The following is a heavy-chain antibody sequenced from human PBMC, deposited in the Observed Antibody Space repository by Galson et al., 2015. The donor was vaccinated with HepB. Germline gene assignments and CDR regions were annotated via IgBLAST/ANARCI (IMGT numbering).Heavy chain of an antibody. CDR3: AAYYYDSSGYFPQAYYYYGMDV. D-gene: IGHD3-22*01. CDR2: ISYDGSNK. Sequence: SLRLSCAASGFTFSSYGMHWVRQAPGKGLEWVAVISYDGSNKYYADSVKGRFTISRDNSKNTLYLQMNSLRAEDTAVYYCAAYYYDSSGYFPQAYYYYGMDVWGQGTTVTVSS. V-gene: IGHV3-30*03. J-gene: IGHJ6*02. CDR1: GFTFSSYG.